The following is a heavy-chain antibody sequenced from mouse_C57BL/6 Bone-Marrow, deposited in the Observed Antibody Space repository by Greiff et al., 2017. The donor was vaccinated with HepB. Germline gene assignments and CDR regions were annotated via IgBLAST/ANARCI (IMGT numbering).Heavy chain of an antibody. Sequence: VQPQQPGAELVRPGSSVKLSCKASGYTFTSYWMHWVKQRPIQGLEWIGNIDPSDSETHYNQKFKDKATLTVDKSSSTAYMQLSSLTSEDSAVYYCARTPDYYGRGMDYWGQGTSVTVSS. CDR1: GYTFTSYW. CDR3: ARTPDYYGRGMDY. J-gene: IGHJ4*01. V-gene: IGHV1-52*01. CDR2: IDPSDSET. D-gene: IGHD1-1*01.